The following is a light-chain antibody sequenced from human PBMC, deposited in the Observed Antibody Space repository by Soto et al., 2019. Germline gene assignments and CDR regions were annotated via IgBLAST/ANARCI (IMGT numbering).Light chain of an antibody. J-gene: IGLJ7*01. Sequence: QSALTQPPSASGSPGQSVTISCTGTSSDVGGYNYVSWHQQRPGKAPKLIIYEVTKRPSGVPDRFSGSKSGNTASLTVSGLQAEDEADYYCSSYAGSNHLFGGGTQLTVL. CDR3: SSYAGSNHL. CDR1: SSDVGGYNY. CDR2: EVT. V-gene: IGLV2-8*01.